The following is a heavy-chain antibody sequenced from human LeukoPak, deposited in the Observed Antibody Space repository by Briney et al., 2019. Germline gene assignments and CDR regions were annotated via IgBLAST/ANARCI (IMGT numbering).Heavy chain of an antibody. CDR2: INHSGST. J-gene: IGHJ5*02. CDR3: ARSAGYYPPNP. D-gene: IGHD3-10*01. Sequence: SGGSLRLSCAASGFTVRNNYMIWFRQPPGKGLEWIGEINHSGSTNYNPSLKSRVTISVDTSKNQFSLKLSSVTAADTAVYYCARSAGYYPPNPWGQGTLVTVSS. V-gene: IGHV4-34*01. CDR1: GFTVRNNY.